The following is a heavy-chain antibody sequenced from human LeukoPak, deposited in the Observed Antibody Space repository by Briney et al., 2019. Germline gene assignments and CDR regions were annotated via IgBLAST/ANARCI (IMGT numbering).Heavy chain of an antibody. Sequence: ASVKVSCKASGYTFTSYGISWVRPAPGQGLEWRGWICAYNGNTNYAQKLQGRVTMPTDTSTSTAYMELRSLRSDDTAVYYCARDPHPARYSYAEYFQHWGQGTLVTVSS. CDR1: GYTFTSYG. CDR3: ARDPHPARYSYAEYFQH. V-gene: IGHV1-18*01. D-gene: IGHD5-18*01. J-gene: IGHJ1*01. CDR2: ICAYNGNT.